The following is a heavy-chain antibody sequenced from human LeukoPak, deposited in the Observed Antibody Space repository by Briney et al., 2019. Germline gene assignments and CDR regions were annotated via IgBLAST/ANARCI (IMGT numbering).Heavy chain of an antibody. CDR1: GYGFTSYW. V-gene: IGHV5-51*01. J-gene: IGHJ6*02. Sequence: GESLKISCKGSGYGFTSYWIGWVRQMPGKGPESMGIIYPGGSDTRYSPSFQGQVTISADKSISTAYLQWSSLKASDTAMYYCARLSADYYDSSGYGSYGMDVWGQGTTVTVSS. CDR2: IYPGGSDT. CDR3: ARLSADYYDSSGYGSYGMDV. D-gene: IGHD3-22*01.